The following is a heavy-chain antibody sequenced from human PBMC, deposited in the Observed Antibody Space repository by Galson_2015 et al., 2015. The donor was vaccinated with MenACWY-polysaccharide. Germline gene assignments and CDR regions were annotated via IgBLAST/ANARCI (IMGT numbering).Heavy chain of an antibody. D-gene: IGHD6-13*01. CDR3: AREGSRIVFHAFDT. CDR1: GFTFTSYA. Sequence: SLRLSCAASGFTFTSYAMSWVRQGPGNALEWVAVIPYDGSTIEYADSVKGRFTISRDHSKNPLFLEMNSLGGEDTAVYYCAREGSRIVFHAFDTWGQGTMVTVSS. V-gene: IGHV3-33*08. CDR2: IPYDGSTI. J-gene: IGHJ3*02.